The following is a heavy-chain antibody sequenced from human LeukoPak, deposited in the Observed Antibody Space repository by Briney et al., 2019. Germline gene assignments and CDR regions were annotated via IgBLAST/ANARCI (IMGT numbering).Heavy chain of an antibody. J-gene: IGHJ4*02. D-gene: IGHD6-13*01. CDR2: IYYSGST. V-gene: IGHV4-59*01. CDR1: GGSISSYY. CDR3: ARQVYSSSWSYYFDY. Sequence: SETLSLTCTVSGGSISSYYWSWIRQPPGKGLEWIGYIYYSGSTYYNPSLESRVTISVDTSKNQFSLKLSSVTPADTAVYYCARQVYSSSWSYYFDYWGQGILVTVSS.